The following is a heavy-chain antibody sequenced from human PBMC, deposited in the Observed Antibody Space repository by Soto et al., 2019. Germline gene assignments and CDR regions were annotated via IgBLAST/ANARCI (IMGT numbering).Heavy chain of an antibody. CDR3: ARDSGFRLGFDLLFTNAFDI. J-gene: IGHJ3*02. Sequence: EVQLVESGGGLVQPGGSLRLSCAASGFTFSSYSMNWVRQAPGKGLEWVSYISSSSSTIYYADSVKGRFTISRDNAKNSLYLQMNSLRAEDTAVYYCARDSGFRLGFDLLFTNAFDIWGQGTMVTVSS. D-gene: IGHD3-9*01. CDR2: ISSSSSTI. V-gene: IGHV3-48*01. CDR1: GFTFSSYS.